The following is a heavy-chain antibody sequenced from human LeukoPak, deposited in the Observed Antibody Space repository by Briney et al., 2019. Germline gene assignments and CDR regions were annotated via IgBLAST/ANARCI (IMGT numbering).Heavy chain of an antibody. CDR1: GFTVSSNS. D-gene: IGHD4/OR15-4a*01. CDR3: ARRAGAYSHPYDY. V-gene: IGHV3-53*01. CDR2: IYSDNP. J-gene: IGHJ4*02. Sequence: GGSLRLSCTVSGFTVSSNSMSWVRQAPGKGLEWVSFIYSDNPHYSDSVKGRFTISRDNSKNTLYLQMNSLRAEDTAVYYCARRAGAYSHPYDYWGQGTLVTVSS.